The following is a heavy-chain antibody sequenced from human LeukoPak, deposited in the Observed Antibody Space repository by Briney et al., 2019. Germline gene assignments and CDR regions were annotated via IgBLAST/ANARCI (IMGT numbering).Heavy chain of an antibody. J-gene: IGHJ4*02. CDR2: INTAADT. D-gene: IGHD6-19*01. CDR1: GFTFSNYD. CDR3: VRAPPGTGWLIDH. Sequence: PGGSLRLSCAASGFTFSNYDMLWVRQAPGEGLEWVSAINTAADTYYPDSVKGRFTISRENAKSSLYLQMNSLRVADTAVYYCVRAPPGTGWLIDHWGQGTLVAVSS. V-gene: IGHV3-13*04.